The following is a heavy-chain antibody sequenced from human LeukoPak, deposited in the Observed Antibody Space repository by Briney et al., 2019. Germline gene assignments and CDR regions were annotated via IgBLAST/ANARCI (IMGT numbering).Heavy chain of an antibody. CDR2: INHSGST. D-gene: IGHD6-19*01. V-gene: IGHV4-34*01. CDR3: ARGTARIAVETFNY. Sequence: WSXXRXXPXXGLEWXGEINHSGSTNYNPSLKSRVTISVDTSKNQFSLKLSSVTAADTAVYYRARGTARIAVETFNYWGQGTLVTVSS. J-gene: IGHJ4*02.